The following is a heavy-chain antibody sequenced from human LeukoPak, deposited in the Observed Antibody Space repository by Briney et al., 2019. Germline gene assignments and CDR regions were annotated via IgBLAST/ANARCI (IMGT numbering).Heavy chain of an antibody. Sequence: ASVKVSCKASGYTFTSYGISWARQAPGQGLEGMGWISAYNGNTNYAQKLQGRVTMTTDTSTSTAYMELRSLRSDDTAVYYCAGVLRYFDWVFDPWGQGTLVTVSS. V-gene: IGHV1-18*01. J-gene: IGHJ5*02. CDR1: GYTFTSYG. CDR2: ISAYNGNT. CDR3: AGVLRYFDWVFDP. D-gene: IGHD3-9*01.